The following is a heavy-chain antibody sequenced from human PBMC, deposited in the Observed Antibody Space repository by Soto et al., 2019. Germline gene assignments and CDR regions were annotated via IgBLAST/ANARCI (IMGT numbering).Heavy chain of an antibody. CDR2: ISYDGSNK. D-gene: IGHD5-18*01. V-gene: IGHV3-30*18. J-gene: IGHJ4*02. CDR3: AKASSWIQLWLLDY. CDR1: GFTFSSYG. Sequence: PGGSLRLSCAASGFTFSSYGMHWVRQAPGKGLEWVAVISYDGSNKYYADSVKGRFTISRDNSKNTLYLQMNSLRAEDTAVYYCAKASSWIQLWLLDYWGQGTLVTVSS.